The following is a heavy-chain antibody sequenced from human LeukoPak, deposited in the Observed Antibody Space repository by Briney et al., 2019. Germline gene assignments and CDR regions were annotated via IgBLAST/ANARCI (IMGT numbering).Heavy chain of an antibody. J-gene: IGHJ6*02. D-gene: IGHD2-15*01. CDR1: GGSISSYY. CDR2: IYYSGST. V-gene: IGHV4-59*01. CDR3: ARGYCSSCMDV. Sequence: PSETLFLTCTVSGGSISSYYWSWIRQPPGKGLEWIGYIYYSGSTNYNPSLKSRVTISVDTSKNQFSLKLSSVTAADTAVYYCARGYCSSCMDVWGQGATVTVSS.